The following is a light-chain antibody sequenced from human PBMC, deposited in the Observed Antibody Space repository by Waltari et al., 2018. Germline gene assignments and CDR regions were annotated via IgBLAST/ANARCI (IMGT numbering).Light chain of an antibody. Sequence: EIVMTQSPATLSVSPGDRATLSCRASQSVSSSLAWYQQKAGQAPRLLLYGASTRATGISARFSGSGYGTEFTLTISSLQSEDFAVYYCQQYNDWWTFGPGTKVEIK. V-gene: IGKV3-15*01. CDR1: QSVSSS. J-gene: IGKJ1*01. CDR2: GAS. CDR3: QQYNDWWT.